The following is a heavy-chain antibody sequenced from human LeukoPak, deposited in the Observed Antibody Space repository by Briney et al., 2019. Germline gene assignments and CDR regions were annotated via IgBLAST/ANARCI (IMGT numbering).Heavy chain of an antibody. CDR1: GFTFSRYG. D-gene: IGHD6-6*01. CDR2: IWYDGSNK. Sequence: GRSLRLSCAASGFTFSRYGMHWVRQAPGKGLEWVADIWYDGSNKYYADSAKRRFTISRDNTKNTLNRQIKSLRPEDTAVYYCPFEYSSSSQYFRHWGQGTLVTV. CDR3: PFEYSSSSQYFRH. J-gene: IGHJ1*01. V-gene: IGHV3-33*01.